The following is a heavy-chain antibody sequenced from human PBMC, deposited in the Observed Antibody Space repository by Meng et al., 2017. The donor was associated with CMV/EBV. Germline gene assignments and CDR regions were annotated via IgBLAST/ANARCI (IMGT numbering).Heavy chain of an antibody. Sequence: QTPSLTGAISGDSVSSNSAAWNWIRQPPSRGLEWLGRTYYRSKWYNDYAVSVKSRITINPDTSKNQFSLQLNSVTPEDTAVYYCARAPGIWSPYYFDYWGQGTLVTVSS. CDR2: TYYRSKWYN. CDR1: GDSVSSNSAA. V-gene: IGHV6-1*01. CDR3: ARAPGIWSPYYFDY. J-gene: IGHJ4*02. D-gene: IGHD2-15*01.